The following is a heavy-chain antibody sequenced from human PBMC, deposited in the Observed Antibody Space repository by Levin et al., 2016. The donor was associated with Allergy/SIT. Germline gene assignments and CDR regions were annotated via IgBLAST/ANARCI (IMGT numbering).Heavy chain of an antibody. D-gene: IGHD6-13*01. CDR3: ARQEAAAGTGFDY. Sequence: KVSCKGSGYSFTSYWIGWVRQMPGKGLEWMGIIYPGDSDTRYSPSFQGQVTISADKSISTAYLQWSSLKASDTAMYYCARQEAAAGTGFDYWGQGTLVTVSS. CDR1: GYSFTSYW. CDR2: IYPGDSDT. V-gene: IGHV5-51*01. J-gene: IGHJ4*02.